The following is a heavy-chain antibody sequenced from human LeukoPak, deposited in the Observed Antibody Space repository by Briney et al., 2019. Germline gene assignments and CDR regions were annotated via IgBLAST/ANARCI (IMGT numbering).Heavy chain of an antibody. CDR2: INPNSGGT. CDR1: GYTFTGYY. D-gene: IGHD6-6*01. J-gene: IGHJ6*03. Sequence: ASVTASCKASGYTFTGYYMHWVRPAPGQGLEWMGRINPNSGGTNYAQKFQGRVTMTRDTSISTADMELSRLRSDDTAVYYCARDLPEQLGNYYYYMDVWGKGTTVTVSS. CDR3: ARDLPEQLGNYYYYMDV. V-gene: IGHV1-2*06.